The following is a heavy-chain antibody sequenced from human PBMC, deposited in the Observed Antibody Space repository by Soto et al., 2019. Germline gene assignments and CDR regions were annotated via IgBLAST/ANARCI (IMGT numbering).Heavy chain of an antibody. D-gene: IGHD6-13*01. CDR2: IIPIFGTA. J-gene: IGHJ6*02. CDR1: GGTFSSYA. CDR3: ASIAAAGTIPDYYYYGMDV. V-gene: IGHV1-69*13. Sequence: SVKVSCKASGGTFSSYAISWVRQAPGQGLEWMGGIIPIFGTANYAQKFQGRVTITADESTSTAYMELSSLRSEDTAVYYCASIAAAGTIPDYYYYGMDVWGHGTTGTGSS.